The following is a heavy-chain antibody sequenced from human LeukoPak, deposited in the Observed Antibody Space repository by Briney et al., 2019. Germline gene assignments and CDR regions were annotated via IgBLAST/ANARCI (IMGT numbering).Heavy chain of an antibody. CDR2: INPNSGGT. D-gene: IGHD3-3*01. CDR1: GYTFTGYY. J-gene: IGHJ4*02. Sequence: ASVKVSCKASGYTFTGYYMHWVRQAPGQGLEWMGRINPNSGGTNYAQKFQGRVTMTRDTSISTAYMELSSLRSEDTAVYYCATVYEAAFDYWGQGTLVTISS. V-gene: IGHV1-2*06. CDR3: ATVYEAAFDY.